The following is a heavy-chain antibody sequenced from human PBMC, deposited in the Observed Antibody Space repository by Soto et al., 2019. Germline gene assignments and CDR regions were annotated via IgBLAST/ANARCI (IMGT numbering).Heavy chain of an antibody. D-gene: IGHD2-2*02. CDR3: AREWRYCSSTSCYTRGDYYYYGMDV. V-gene: IGHV3-48*03. CDR2: ISSSGSTI. CDR1: GFTFSSYE. J-gene: IGHJ6*02. Sequence: EVQLVESGGGLVQPGGSLRLSCAASGFTFSSYEMNWVRQAPGKGLEWVSYISSSGSTIYYADSVKGRFTISRDNASNSLHLQVNSLRAEDTAVYYCAREWRYCSSTSCYTRGDYYYYGMDVWGQGTTVTVSS.